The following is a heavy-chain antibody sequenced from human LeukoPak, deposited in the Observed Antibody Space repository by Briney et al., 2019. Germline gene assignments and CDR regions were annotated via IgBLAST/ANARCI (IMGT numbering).Heavy chain of an antibody. J-gene: IGHJ4*02. CDR1: GYTLTSYY. Sequence: ASVKVSCKASGYTLTSYYMHWLRQAPGQGLEWMGIINPSGGNTNYAQKFQGRVTMTRDTSTSTVFMEVNSLRSEDTAMYYCAREGPGSGCFFDYWGQGTLVTVSS. D-gene: IGHD6-19*01. CDR3: AREGPGSGCFFDY. V-gene: IGHV1-46*01. CDR2: INPSGGNT.